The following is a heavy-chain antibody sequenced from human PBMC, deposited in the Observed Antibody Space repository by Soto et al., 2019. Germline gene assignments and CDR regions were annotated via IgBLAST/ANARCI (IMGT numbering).Heavy chain of an antibody. Sequence: PSETMSLTCTVSGGSINTDDYYWTWIRQPPGKGLEWMGYIYHSGKTYYNPSLKSRVCISIDTAKNQFSLKLISVTAADTAVFYCARESREDAGYCTNGVCYYGIDVWGQGTTVTVSS. CDR2: IYHSGKT. CDR1: GGSINTDDYY. D-gene: IGHD2-8*01. V-gene: IGHV4-30-4*01. CDR3: ARESREDAGYCTNGVCYYGIDV. J-gene: IGHJ6*02.